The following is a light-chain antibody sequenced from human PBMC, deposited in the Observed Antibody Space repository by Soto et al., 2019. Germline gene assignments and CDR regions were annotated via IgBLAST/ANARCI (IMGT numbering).Light chain of an antibody. CDR2: EDN. J-gene: IGLJ3*02. V-gene: IGLV1-51*02. Sequence: QSALTQPPSVSAAPGQTVTISCSGSSSNIGNNYVSWYQQFPGTAPKLLIYEDNKRPSGIPDRFSGSKSDTSATLAITGLQTGDEADYYCGTWHSSLSAEGVFGGGTKLTVL. CDR3: GTWHSSLSAEGV. CDR1: SSNIGNNY.